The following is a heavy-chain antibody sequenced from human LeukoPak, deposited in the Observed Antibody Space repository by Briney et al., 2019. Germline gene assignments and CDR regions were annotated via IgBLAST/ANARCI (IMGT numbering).Heavy chain of an antibody. J-gene: IGHJ4*02. V-gene: IGHV4-30-4*01. Sequence: PSQTLSLTRAVSGGSISSGDYYWSWIRQPPGKGLEWIGYIYYSGSTYYNPSLKSRVTISVGTSKNQFSLKLSSVTAADTAVYYCAREVVVPAAVDYWGQGTLVTVSS. CDR3: AREVVVPAAVDY. CDR1: GGSISSGDYY. D-gene: IGHD2-2*01. CDR2: IYYSGST.